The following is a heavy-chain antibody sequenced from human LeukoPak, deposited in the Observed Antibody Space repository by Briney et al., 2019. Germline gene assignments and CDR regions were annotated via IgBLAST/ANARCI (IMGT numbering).Heavy chain of an antibody. CDR1: GGSISSGGYY. CDR2: IYYSGST. CDR3: ARDGDGFFDY. D-gene: IGHD5-24*01. J-gene: IGHJ4*02. Sequence: KPSETLSLTCIVSGGSISSGGYYWSWIRQHPGKGLEWIGYIYYSGSTYYNPSLKSRVTISVDTSKNQFSLKLSSVTAADTAVYYCARDGDGFFDYWGQGTLVTVSS. V-gene: IGHV4-31*03.